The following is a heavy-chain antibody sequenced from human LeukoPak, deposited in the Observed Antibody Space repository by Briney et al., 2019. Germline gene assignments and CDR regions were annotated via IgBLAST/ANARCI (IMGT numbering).Heavy chain of an antibody. CDR3: ARDMVPAAGNVATYFDY. J-gene: IGHJ4*02. Sequence: PGGSLRLSCAASGFTFSSYSMNWVRQAPGKGLEWVSSISSSSSYIYYADSVKGRFTISRDNAKNSLYLQMNSLRAEDTAVYYCARDMVPAAGNVATYFDYWGQGTLVTVSS. CDR1: GFTFSSYS. CDR2: ISSSSSYI. D-gene: IGHD6-13*01. V-gene: IGHV3-21*01.